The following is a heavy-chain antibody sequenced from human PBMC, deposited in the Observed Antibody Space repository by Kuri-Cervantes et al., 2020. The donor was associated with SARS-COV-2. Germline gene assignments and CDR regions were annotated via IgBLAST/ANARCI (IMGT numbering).Heavy chain of an antibody. V-gene: IGHV3-66*01. CDR1: GFSVSSDY. Sequence: GGSLRLSCAASGFSVSSDYMTWIRQAPGKGLEWVAVIYSGGSAYYAESVKGRFTTSRDSSKNTLFLQMNSLRAEDTAVYYCARGVTGYSSSWYGYYYYGMDVWGQGAMVTVSS. J-gene: IGHJ6*02. D-gene: IGHD6-13*01. CDR2: IYSGGSA. CDR3: ARGVTGYSSSWYGYYYYGMDV.